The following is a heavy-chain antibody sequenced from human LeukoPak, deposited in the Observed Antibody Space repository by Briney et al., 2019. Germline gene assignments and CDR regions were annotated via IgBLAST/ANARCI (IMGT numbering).Heavy chain of an antibody. CDR3: ARAVHIVVVTAIPRWFDP. J-gene: IGHJ5*02. V-gene: IGHV3-64*01. CDR1: GFTFSSYA. CDR2: ISSNGGST. D-gene: IGHD2-21*02. Sequence: PGGSLRLSCAASGFTFSSYAMHWVRQAPGKGLEYVSAISSNGGSTSYANSVKGGFTISRDNSKNTLYLQMGSLRAEDMAVYYCARAVHIVVVTAIPRWFDPWGQGTLVTVSS.